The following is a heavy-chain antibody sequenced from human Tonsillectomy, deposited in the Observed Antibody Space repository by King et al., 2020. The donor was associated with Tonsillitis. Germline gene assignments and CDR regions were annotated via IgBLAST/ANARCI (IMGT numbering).Heavy chain of an antibody. J-gene: IGHJ4*02. CDR2: INQDGSEK. Sequence: VQLVESGGGLVQPGGSLRLSCAASGFTFSSYWMSWVRQAPGKGLEWVANINQDGSEKYYVDSVKGRLTISRDNTKNSLYLQLNSLRAEDTAVYYCGKAPNWESGYWGQGTLVTVSS. CDR1: GFTFSSYW. V-gene: IGHV3-7*01. D-gene: IGHD1-26*01. CDR3: GKAPNWESGY.